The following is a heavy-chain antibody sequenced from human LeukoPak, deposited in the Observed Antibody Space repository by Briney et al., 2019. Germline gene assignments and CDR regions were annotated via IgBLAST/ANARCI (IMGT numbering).Heavy chain of an antibody. V-gene: IGHV1-18*01. CDR1: GYTFSTYG. CDR3: ARDHTAARPNWFDP. CDR2: ISAYNGNT. Sequence: ASVKVSCKASGYTFSTYGISWVRQAPGQGLEWMGWISAYNGNTNYPQKFQDRVTMTTDTSTSTAYMELRSRRSDDTVVYYCARDHTAARPNWFDPWDQGTLVTVSS. J-gene: IGHJ5*02. D-gene: IGHD6-6*01.